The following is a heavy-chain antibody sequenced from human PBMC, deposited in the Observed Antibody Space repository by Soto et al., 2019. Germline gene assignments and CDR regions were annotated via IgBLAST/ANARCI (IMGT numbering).Heavy chain of an antibody. CDR3: ARVGSSSWSGYYYGMDV. V-gene: IGHV4-30-4*01. CDR1: GGSISSGDYY. J-gene: IGHJ6*02. Sequence: QVQLQESGPGLVKPSQTLSLTCTVSGGSISSGDYYWSWIRQPPGKGLEWIGYIYYSGSTYYNPSLKSRVTLSVDTSKNQFSLKLSSVTAADTAVYYCARVGSSSWSGYYYGMDVWGQGTTVTVSS. CDR2: IYYSGST. D-gene: IGHD6-13*01.